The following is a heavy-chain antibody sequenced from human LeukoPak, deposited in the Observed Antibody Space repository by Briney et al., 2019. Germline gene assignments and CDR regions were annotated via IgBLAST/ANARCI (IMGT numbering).Heavy chain of an antibody. J-gene: IGHJ3*02. CDR3: ARVFGVVIDAFDI. V-gene: IGHV1-2*02. Sequence: GASVKVSCKASGYTFTGYYMHWVRQAPGQRLERMGWINPNSGGTNYAQKFQGRVTMTRDTSISTAYMELSRLRSDDTAVYYCARVFGVVIDAFDIWGQGTMVTVSS. CDR1: GYTFTGYY. CDR2: INPNSGGT. D-gene: IGHD3-3*01.